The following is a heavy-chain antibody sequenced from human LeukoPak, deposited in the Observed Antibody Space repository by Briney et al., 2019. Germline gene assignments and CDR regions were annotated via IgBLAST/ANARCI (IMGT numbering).Heavy chain of an antibody. CDR1: GFTFRDYA. D-gene: IGHD3-22*01. V-gene: IGHV3-49*04. CDR2: IRSKVYGGTT. J-gene: IGHJ3*02. CDR3: TRDPYYFDSSGYYHHAFDI. Sequence: PGRSLRLSCTGFGFTFRDYAVSWVRQAPGKGLECIGFIRSKVYGGTTVYAASVKGRFTISRDDSKSIAYLQMNSLKTEDTAVSYCTRDPYYFDSSGYYHHAFDIWGQGTMVAVSS.